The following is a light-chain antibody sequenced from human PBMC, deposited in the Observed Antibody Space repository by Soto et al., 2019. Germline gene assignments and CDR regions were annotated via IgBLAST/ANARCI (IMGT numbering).Light chain of an antibody. Sequence: QSALTQPASVSGSPGQSITISCTGTSSDVGGYDYVSWYQQHPGKAPKFMIYEVTNRPSGVSHRFSGSKSGNTASLTISGLQADDEADYYCTSYTPYSTYVFGNGTQV. CDR3: TSYTPYSTYV. CDR2: EVT. CDR1: SSDVGGYDY. V-gene: IGLV2-14*01. J-gene: IGLJ1*01.